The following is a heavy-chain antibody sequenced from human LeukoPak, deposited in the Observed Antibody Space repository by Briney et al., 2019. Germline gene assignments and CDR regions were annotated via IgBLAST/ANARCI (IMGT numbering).Heavy chain of an antibody. CDR1: GFTFSSYW. Sequence: GGSLRLSCAASGFTFSSYWMHWVRQAPGKGLVWVSRINTDGSSTSYADSVKGRLTISRDNAKNTLYLQMNSLRAEDTAVYYCARGGETISPDYWGQGTLVTVSS. CDR2: INTDGSST. J-gene: IGHJ4*02. V-gene: IGHV3-74*01. CDR3: ARGGETISPDY. D-gene: IGHD3-10*01.